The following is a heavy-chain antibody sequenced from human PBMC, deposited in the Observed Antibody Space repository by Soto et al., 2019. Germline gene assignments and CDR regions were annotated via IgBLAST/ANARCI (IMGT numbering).Heavy chain of an antibody. J-gene: IGHJ3*02. V-gene: IGHV1-3*01. Sequence: ASVKVSCKASGYTFTSYAMHWVRQAPGQRLEWMGWINAGNGNTKYSQKFQGRVTITRDTSASTAYMELSSLRSEDTAVYYCASFSRPGGTIVVVPAAIDIWGQGTMVTVSS. CDR1: GYTFTSYA. CDR3: ASFSRPGGTIVVVPAAIDI. CDR2: INAGNGNT. D-gene: IGHD2-2*01.